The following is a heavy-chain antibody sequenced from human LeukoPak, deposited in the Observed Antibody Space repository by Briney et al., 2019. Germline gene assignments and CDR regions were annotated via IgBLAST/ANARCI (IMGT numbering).Heavy chain of an antibody. CDR2: IEHDGSAP. D-gene: IGHD2/OR15-2a*01. Sequence: GESLKISCEGSGFTFKSFAMTWVRQVPGKGLEWVANIEHDGSAPYHVDSVKGRFTISRDNARNLLYLQMNFLRAGDTAVYYCARDRGRRYCNSTYCPYYMDVWGKGTTVTVSS. CDR1: GFTFKSFA. V-gene: IGHV3-7*01. CDR3: ARDRGRRYCNSTYCPYYMDV. J-gene: IGHJ6*04.